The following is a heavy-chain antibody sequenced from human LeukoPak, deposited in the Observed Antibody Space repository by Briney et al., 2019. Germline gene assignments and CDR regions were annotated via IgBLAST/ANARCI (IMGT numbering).Heavy chain of an antibody. V-gene: IGHV4-59*01. CDR1: GGSISSFY. D-gene: IGHD1-26*01. CDR3: ARGYSGSYGRFDY. Sequence: SETLSLTCTVSGGSISSFYWSWIRQPPGKGLEWIGYVYYSGSTNYNPSLKSRVTISVDTSKTQFSLKLSSVTAADTAVYYCARGYSGSYGRFDYWGQGTLVTVSS. J-gene: IGHJ4*02. CDR2: VYYSGST.